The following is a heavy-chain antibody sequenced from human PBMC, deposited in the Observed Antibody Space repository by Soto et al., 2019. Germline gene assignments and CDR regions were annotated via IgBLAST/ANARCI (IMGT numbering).Heavy chain of an antibody. J-gene: IGHJ6*02. CDR2: MNPNSGNT. V-gene: IGHV1-8*01. CDR1: GYTFTSYD. CDR3: ARGLLVLPPYYYYGMDV. D-gene: IGHD6-13*01. Sequence: ASVKVSCKASGYTFTSYDINWVRQATGQGLEWMGWMNPNSGNTGYAQKFQGRVTMTRNTSISTAYMELSSLRSEDTAVYYCARGLLVLPPYYYYGMDVWGQGTTVTVSS.